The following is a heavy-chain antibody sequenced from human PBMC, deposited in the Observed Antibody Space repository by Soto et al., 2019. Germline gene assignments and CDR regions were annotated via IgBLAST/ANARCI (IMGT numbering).Heavy chain of an antibody. CDR2: IYHSGST. D-gene: IGHD3-3*01. J-gene: IGHJ6*04. V-gene: IGHV4-38-2*02. Sequence: SETLSLTCPVSGYSISSGYYWGWIRQPPGKGLEWIGSIYHSGSTYYSPSLKSRVTISIDQSKNQFSLKLSSVTAADTAVYYCARGLEFYGMDVWGKGTTVTVSS. CDR3: ARGLEFYGMDV. CDR1: GYSISSGYY.